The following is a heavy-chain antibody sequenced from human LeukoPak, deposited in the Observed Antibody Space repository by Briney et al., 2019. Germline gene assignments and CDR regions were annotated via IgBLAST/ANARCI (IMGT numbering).Heavy chain of an antibody. J-gene: IGHJ4*02. D-gene: IGHD6-13*01. CDR3: ASQYRSSWSFDY. CDR1: GFTVSSNY. V-gene: IGHV3-53*01. Sequence: GGSLRLSCAASGFTVSSNYMNWVRQAPGKGLEWVSVIYSDGNTYYADSVKGRFTISRDNSKSTLYLQMNSLRAEDTTVYYCASQYRSSWSFDYWGQGTLVTVSS. CDR2: IYSDGNT.